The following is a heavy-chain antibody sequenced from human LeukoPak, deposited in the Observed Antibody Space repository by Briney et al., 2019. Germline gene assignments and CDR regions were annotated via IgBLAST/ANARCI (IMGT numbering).Heavy chain of an antibody. J-gene: IGHJ6*04. CDR2: FDPEDGET. CDR3: ALAPRMGGVYYYGMDV. Sequence: ASVKVSCKVSGYTLTELSMHWVRQAPGKGLEWMGGFDPEDGETIYAQKFQGRVTMTEDTSTDTAYMELSSLRSEDTAVYYCALAPRMGGVYYYGMDVWGKGPRSPSPQ. CDR1: GYTLTELS. D-gene: IGHD3-16*01. V-gene: IGHV1-24*01.